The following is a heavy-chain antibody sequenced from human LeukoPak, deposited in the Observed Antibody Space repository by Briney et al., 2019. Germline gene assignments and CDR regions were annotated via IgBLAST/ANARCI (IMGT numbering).Heavy chain of an antibody. CDR3: ANQQPPNDEFDY. CDR1: GYTFTSYG. Sequence: ASVKVSCKASGYTFTSYGISWVRQAPGQELEWMGWINPNSGGTNYAQKFQGRVTMTRDTSISTAYMELSRLRSDDTAVYYCANQQPPNDEFDYWGQGTLVSVSS. J-gene: IGHJ4*02. CDR2: INPNSGGT. V-gene: IGHV1-2*02. D-gene: IGHD1-1*01.